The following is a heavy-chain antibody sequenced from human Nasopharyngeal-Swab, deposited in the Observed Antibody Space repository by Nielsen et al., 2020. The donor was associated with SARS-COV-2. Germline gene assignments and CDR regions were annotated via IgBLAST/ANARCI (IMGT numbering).Heavy chain of an antibody. D-gene: IGHD3-9*01. CDR2: IYYSGDT. Sequence: SETLSLTCAVSGVFISRGGAYWSWLRQPPGKGLEWIGYIYYSGDTDYNSALQSRVSISADTSRNQFSLKLTSVTAADTAVYYCARTLYDIVTDQYEGYDTWGPGILVTVSS. CDR1: GVFISRGGAY. J-gene: IGHJ5*02. V-gene: IGHV4-30-4*08. CDR3: ARTLYDIVTDQYEGYDT.